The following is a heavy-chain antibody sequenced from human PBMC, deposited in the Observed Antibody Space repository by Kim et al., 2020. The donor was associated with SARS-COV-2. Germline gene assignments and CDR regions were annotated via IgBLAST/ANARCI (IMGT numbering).Heavy chain of an antibody. J-gene: IGHJ4*02. V-gene: IGHV3-74*01. D-gene: IGHD3-16*01. CDR1: GFTFSSYW. Sequence: GGSLRLSCVASGFTFSSYWMHWVRQAPGKGLVWVSRVNSDGSSTSYADSVKGRFTISRDNARNTLYLQMNSLRAEDTAVYYCASRSTGYVWAKFDYWGQGTLVTVSS. CDR3: ASRSTGYVWAKFDY. CDR2: VNSDGSST.